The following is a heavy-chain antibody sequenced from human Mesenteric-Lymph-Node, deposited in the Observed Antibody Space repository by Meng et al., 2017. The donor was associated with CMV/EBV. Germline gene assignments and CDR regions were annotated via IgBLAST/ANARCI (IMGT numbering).Heavy chain of an antibody. D-gene: IGHD3-22*01. CDR1: GSCRGYY. V-gene: IGHV4-34*01. CDR3: ARGFRNYVETSGHYYRF. Sequence: GSCRGYYWSWIRQPPGKGLEWIGEINHSGTSNYNPSLKSRITIAVDTSKNQFSLNLRSVTATDTAVYYCARGFRNYVETSGHYYRFWGQGTLVTVSS. J-gene: IGHJ4*02. CDR2: INHSGTS.